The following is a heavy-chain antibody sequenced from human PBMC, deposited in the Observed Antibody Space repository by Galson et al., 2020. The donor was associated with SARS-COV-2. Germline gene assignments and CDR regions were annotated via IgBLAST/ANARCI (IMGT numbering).Heavy chain of an antibody. V-gene: IGHV4-59*08. CDR1: GGSLSPYY. CDR3: ARFRGGFDI. D-gene: IGHD3-10*01. CDR2: IYYSGST. J-gene: IGHJ3*02. Sequence: ASETLSLTCTASGGSLSPYYWSWIRQPPGKGLEWIGYIYYSGSTNYNPSLQSRLTISMDRSKNQFSLKLSSVTAADTAVYYCARFRGGFDIWGQGTTVSVSS.